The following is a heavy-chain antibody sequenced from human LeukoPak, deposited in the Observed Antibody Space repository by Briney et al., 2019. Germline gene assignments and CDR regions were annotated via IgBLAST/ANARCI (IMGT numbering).Heavy chain of an antibody. V-gene: IGHV3-49*04. CDR2: INSRTYGGTT. Sequence: SGGSLRLSCTASGFTFSDYAMSWVRQAPGKGLEWVAFINSRTYGGTTEYAASVKGRFTISRDDSKSIAYLQLNSLKTEDTAVYYCTRARIAGRRNFDYWGQGTLVTVSS. J-gene: IGHJ4*02. CDR3: TRARIAGRRNFDY. CDR1: GFTFSDYA. D-gene: IGHD6-6*01.